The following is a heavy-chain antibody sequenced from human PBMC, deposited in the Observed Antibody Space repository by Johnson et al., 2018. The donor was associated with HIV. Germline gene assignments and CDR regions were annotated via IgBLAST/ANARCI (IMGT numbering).Heavy chain of an antibody. CDR1: GFTFSDAW. V-gene: IGHV3-15*01. J-gene: IGHJ3*01. Sequence: VQLVESGGGLVKPGGSLRVSCAASGFTFSDAWMSWVRQAPGKGLEWVGRIKSKTDGGTTDYAAPVKGRLTISRDDSKNTLYLQMNSLRDEDTAVYHCAKERLLHDAFDFWGQGTMVTVSS. D-gene: IGHD5-18*01. CDR3: AKERLLHDAFDF. CDR2: IKSKTDGGTT.